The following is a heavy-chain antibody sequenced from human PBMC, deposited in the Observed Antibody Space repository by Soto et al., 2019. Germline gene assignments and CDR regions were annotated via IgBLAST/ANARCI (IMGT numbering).Heavy chain of an antibody. Sequence: GGSLRLSCAASGFTFSDYAMSWVRQAPGKGLEWVSVIGGSGTGGSTYYADSVEGRFTISRDNSKNTLYLQMNSLRAEDTAVYYCAEPQSNGWYTFDNWGQGTLVTVSS. CDR2: IGGSGTGGST. J-gene: IGHJ4*02. D-gene: IGHD6-19*01. CDR3: AEPQSNGWYTFDN. V-gene: IGHV3-23*01. CDR1: GFTFSDYA.